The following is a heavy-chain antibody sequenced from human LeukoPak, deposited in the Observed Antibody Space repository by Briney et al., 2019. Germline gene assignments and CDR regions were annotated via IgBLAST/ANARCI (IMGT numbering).Heavy chain of an antibody. Sequence: APVKVSCKASGYTFTSYYMDWVRQAPGQGLEWMGIINPSGGSTSYAQKFQGRVTMTRDTSTSTVYMELSSLRSEDTAVYYCARVSQWLAYFDYWGQGTLVTVSS. CDR3: ARVSQWLAYFDY. CDR1: GYTFTSYY. V-gene: IGHV1-46*01. CDR2: INPSGGST. J-gene: IGHJ4*02. D-gene: IGHD6-19*01.